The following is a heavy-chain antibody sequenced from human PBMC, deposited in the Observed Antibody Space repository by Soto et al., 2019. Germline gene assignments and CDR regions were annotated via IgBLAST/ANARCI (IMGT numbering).Heavy chain of an antibody. Sequence: QVQLVQSGAEVKKPGASVKVSCKASGYTFTSYGISWVRQAPGQGLEWMGWINPYNVNTNYAQKLQGRVNMTTDTSPNTAYMELRSLGYDDPGVYYCARDWFGIDYLGQGTLVNVPP. J-gene: IGHJ4*02. CDR3: ARDWFGIDY. CDR1: GYTFTSYG. CDR2: INPYNVNT. V-gene: IGHV1-18*01. D-gene: IGHD3-16*01.